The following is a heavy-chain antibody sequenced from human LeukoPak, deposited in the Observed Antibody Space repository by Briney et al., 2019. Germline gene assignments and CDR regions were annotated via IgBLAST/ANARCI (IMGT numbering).Heavy chain of an antibody. D-gene: IGHD6-6*01. J-gene: IGHJ4*02. CDR3: ARVWPRIAARPKYFDY. CDR2: INHSGST. CDR1: GGSFSGYY. Sequence: SETLSLTCAVYGGSFSGYYWSWIRQPPGKGLEWIGEINHSGSTNYNPSLKSRVTISVDTAKNQFSLKLSFVTAADTAVYYCARVWPRIAARPKYFDYWGQETLVTVSS. V-gene: IGHV4-34*01.